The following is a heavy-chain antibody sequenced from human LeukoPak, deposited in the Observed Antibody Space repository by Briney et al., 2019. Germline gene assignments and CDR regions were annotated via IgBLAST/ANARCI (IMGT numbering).Heavy chain of an antibody. D-gene: IGHD6-25*01. Sequence: GGSLRLSCAASGFTFRDYAINWVRQAPGKGLEWVSAVSGSGNNTYYADSVKGRFTISRDNSKNTVHLQMNSLRAEDTAVYYCAKSGGSGPAYGMDVWGQGTTVTVSS. CDR3: AKSGGSGPAYGMDV. CDR1: GFTFRDYA. CDR2: VSGSGNNT. V-gene: IGHV3-23*01. J-gene: IGHJ6*02.